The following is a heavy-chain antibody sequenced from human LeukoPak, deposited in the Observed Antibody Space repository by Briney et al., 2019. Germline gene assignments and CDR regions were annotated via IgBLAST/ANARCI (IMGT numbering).Heavy chain of an antibody. V-gene: IGHV1-18*01. CDR3: ARVLLWFGESDAFDI. Sequence: ASVKVSCKASGYTFTNYGINWVRQAPGQGLEWMGWISAYNGNTNYAQKLQGRVTMTTDTSTSTAYMELRSLRSDDTAVYYCARVLLWFGESDAFDIWGQGTMVTVSS. J-gene: IGHJ3*02. CDR1: GYTFTNYG. D-gene: IGHD3-10*01. CDR2: ISAYNGNT.